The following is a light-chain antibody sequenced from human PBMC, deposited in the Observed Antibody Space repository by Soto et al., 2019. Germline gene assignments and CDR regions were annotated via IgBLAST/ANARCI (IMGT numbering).Light chain of an antibody. V-gene: IGKV4-1*01. CDR1: QHILYRSNNKNY. CDR3: QQYSVDSWT. CDR2: WAS. J-gene: IGKJ1*01. Sequence: IVLTQSPDSLAVSLGVRATMNCKSSQHILYRSNNKNYLAWYQKKPGQPPMLLISWASSRESGVPERFSGCGSENDFTHTINIXQAEDVAVYYCQQYSVDSWTFGQGTKVDIK.